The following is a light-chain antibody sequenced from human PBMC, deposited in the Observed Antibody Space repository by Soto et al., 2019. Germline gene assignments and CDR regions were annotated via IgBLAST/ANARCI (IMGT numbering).Light chain of an antibody. CDR2: EGS. Sequence: QSVLTQPASVSESPGRSITISCTETSSDVGSYNLVSWYQQHPGKAPKLMIYEGSKRPSGVSNRFSGSKSGNTASLTISGLQAEDEADYYCCSYAGSSTFNYVFGTGTKVTVL. CDR3: CSYAGSSTFNYV. V-gene: IGLV2-23*01. J-gene: IGLJ1*01. CDR1: SSDVGSYNL.